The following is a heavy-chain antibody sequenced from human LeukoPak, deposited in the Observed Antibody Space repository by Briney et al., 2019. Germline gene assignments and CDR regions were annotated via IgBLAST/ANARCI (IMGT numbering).Heavy chain of an antibody. CDR3: ARVRGASFDY. V-gene: IGHV3-33*01. CDR2: IWYDGSNK. J-gene: IGHJ4*02. CDR1: GFTFSSYG. Sequence: GGSLRLSCAASGFTFSSYGMHWVRQAPGKGLEWVAVIWYDGSNKYYADSVRGRFTISRDNAKNSLYLQMNSLRAEDTAVYYCARVRGASFDYWGQGTLVTVSS.